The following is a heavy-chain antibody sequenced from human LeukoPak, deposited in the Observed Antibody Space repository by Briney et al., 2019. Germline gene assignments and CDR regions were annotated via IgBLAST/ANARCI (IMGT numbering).Heavy chain of an antibody. V-gene: IGHV1-3*01. CDR3: ARVHGGYIYYFDY. CDR2: INAGNGNT. D-gene: IGHD5-18*01. J-gene: IGHJ4*02. Sequence: GASVKVSCKASGYTFTSYAMHWVRQAPGQRLEWMGWINAGNGNTKYSQKFQGRVTITRDTSASTAYMELSSLRSEDTAVYYCARVHGGYIYYFDYWGQGTLVTVSS. CDR1: GYTFTSYA.